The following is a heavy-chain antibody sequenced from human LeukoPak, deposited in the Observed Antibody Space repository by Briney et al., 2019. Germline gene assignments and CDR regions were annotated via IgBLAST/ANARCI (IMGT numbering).Heavy chain of an antibody. D-gene: IGHD6-13*01. Sequence: GGSLRLSCAASGFTFSSYGMHWVRQAPGKGLEWVAVISYEGSNKYYADSVKGRFTISRDNSKNTLDLQMNSLRAEDTAVYYCAKARIAAAIFDHWGQGTLVTVSS. J-gene: IGHJ4*02. CDR1: GFTFSSYG. CDR3: AKARIAAAIFDH. V-gene: IGHV3-30*18. CDR2: ISYEGSNK.